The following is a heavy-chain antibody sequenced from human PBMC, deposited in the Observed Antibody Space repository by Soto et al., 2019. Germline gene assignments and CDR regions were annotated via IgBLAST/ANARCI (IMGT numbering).Heavy chain of an antibody. Sequence: EVQLLDSGGGLVQPGGSLRLSCAASGFTFSSYAMSWVRQAPGKGLEWVSGISGNSGSTYYADSVKGRFTISRDNSKSTLYLQMNSLRAEDAALYYCAKHAIVVPAAMDYFDYWGQGTLVTVSS. D-gene: IGHD2-2*01. CDR2: ISGNSGST. CDR3: AKHAIVVPAAMDYFDY. CDR1: GFTFSSYA. J-gene: IGHJ4*02. V-gene: IGHV3-23*01.